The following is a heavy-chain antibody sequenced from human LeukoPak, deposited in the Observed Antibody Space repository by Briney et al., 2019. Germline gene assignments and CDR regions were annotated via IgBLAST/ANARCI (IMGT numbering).Heavy chain of an antibody. CDR3: ATSARPVVTISF. D-gene: IGHD2-21*02. CDR2: IIPHTGTT. CDR1: GGTFSTHA. J-gene: IGHJ4*02. V-gene: IGHV1-69*13. Sequence: ASVKVSCKASGGTFSTHAVSWVRQAPGQGPEWMGGIIPHTGTTHYAQKFQGRVTIMADGPTNTVYMELSGLKSEDTAVYYCATSARPVVTISFRGQGTLVTVSS.